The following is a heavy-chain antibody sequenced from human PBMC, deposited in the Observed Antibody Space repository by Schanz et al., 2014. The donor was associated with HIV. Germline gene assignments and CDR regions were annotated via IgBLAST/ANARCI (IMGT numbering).Heavy chain of an antibody. CDR2: IWYDGSYK. V-gene: IGHV3-33*01. CDR3: ARGGIWEWDQPDFDY. J-gene: IGHJ4*02. D-gene: IGHD2-15*01. CDR1: GFTFSNFA. Sequence: QVQLVESGGGVVQPGRSLRLSCAASGFTFSNFAMHWVRQAPGKGLEWAAVIWYDGSYKYYADSVKGRFTISRDNSKNTLYLQMNSLRVEDTAVYYCARGGIWEWDQPDFDYWGQGTLVTVSS.